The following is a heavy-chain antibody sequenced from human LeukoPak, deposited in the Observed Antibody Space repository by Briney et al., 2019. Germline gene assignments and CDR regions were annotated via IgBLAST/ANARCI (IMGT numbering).Heavy chain of an antibody. CDR1: GYTFTSYD. Sequence: ASVKVSCKASGYTFTSYDINWMRQATGQGLEWMGWMNPNRGNTGYAQKFQGRVTMTRNTSIITAYMELSSLRSEDTAVYYCARGNKITIFGVVTHNWFDPWGQGTLVTVSS. V-gene: IGHV1-8*01. CDR2: MNPNRGNT. J-gene: IGHJ5*02. CDR3: ARGNKITIFGVVTHNWFDP. D-gene: IGHD3-3*01.